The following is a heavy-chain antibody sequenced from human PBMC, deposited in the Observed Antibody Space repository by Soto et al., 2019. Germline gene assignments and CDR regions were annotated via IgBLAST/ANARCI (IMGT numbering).Heavy chain of an antibody. D-gene: IGHD3-16*01. V-gene: IGHV3-74*01. CDR3: ARGGMTRGGDTFDI. CDR2: INSDGSST. Sequence: EVQLVESGGGLVQPGGSLRLSCAASGFTFSSYWMHWVRQAPGKGLVWVSRINSDGSSTSYADSVKGRFTISRDNAKNTRYLQMNSLRAEDTAVYYCARGGMTRGGDTFDIWGQGTMVTVSS. J-gene: IGHJ3*02. CDR1: GFTFSSYW.